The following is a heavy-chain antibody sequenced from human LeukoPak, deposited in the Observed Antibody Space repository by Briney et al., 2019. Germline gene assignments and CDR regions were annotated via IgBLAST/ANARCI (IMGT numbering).Heavy chain of an antibody. D-gene: IGHD2/OR15-2a*01. Sequence: GRSLRLSCAASGFTFSSYAMHWVRQAPGKGLEWVAVISYDGSNKYYADSVKGRFTISRDNSKNTLYLQMNSLRAEDTAVYYCARDFVTAEAYGFDYWGQGTLVTVSS. CDR3: ARDFVTAEAYGFDY. CDR2: ISYDGSNK. CDR1: GFTFSSYA. J-gene: IGHJ4*02. V-gene: IGHV3-30-3*01.